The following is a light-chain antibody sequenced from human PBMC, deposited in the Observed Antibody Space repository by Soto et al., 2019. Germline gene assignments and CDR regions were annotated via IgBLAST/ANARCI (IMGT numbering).Light chain of an antibody. V-gene: IGKV1-5*01. Sequence: DIQMTQSPSTLSASVGDRVTITFRASQSIISWLAWYQQKPGKAPKLLIYGASNWETGVPSRFSGSGSGTDFTFTISSLQAEDIATYFCQQYDSVLTFGQGTRLDIK. J-gene: IGKJ5*01. CDR3: QQYDSVLT. CDR2: GAS. CDR1: QSIISW.